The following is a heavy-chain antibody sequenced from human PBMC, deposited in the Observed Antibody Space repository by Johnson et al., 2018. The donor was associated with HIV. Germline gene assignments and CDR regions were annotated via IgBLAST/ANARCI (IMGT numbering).Heavy chain of an antibody. CDR3: AREGYSYGYDAFDI. CDR2: INSDGSST. CDR1: GFTFSTYW. J-gene: IGHJ3*02. Sequence: VQLVESGGGLVQPGGSLRLSCAASGFTFSTYWMHWVRQGPGKGLVWVSRINSDGSSTSYADSVKCRFTISRDNAKNTLYLQMNSLRAEDTAVYYCAREGYSYGYDAFDIWGQGTMVTVSS. V-gene: IGHV3-74*01. D-gene: IGHD5-18*01.